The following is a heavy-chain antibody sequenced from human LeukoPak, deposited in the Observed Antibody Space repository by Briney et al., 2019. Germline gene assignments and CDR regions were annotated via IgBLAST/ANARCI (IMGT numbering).Heavy chain of an antibody. CDR2: ISSSSSYI. J-gene: IGHJ3*02. Sequence: PGGSLRLSCAASGLTFSSYSTNWVRQAPGKGLESVSSISSSSSYIYYADSVKGRFTISRDNAKNSLYLQMNSLRAEDTAVYYCARDFSPRYFDHDAFDIWGQGTMVTVSS. V-gene: IGHV3-21*01. CDR3: ARDFSPRYFDHDAFDI. CDR1: GLTFSSYS. D-gene: IGHD3-9*01.